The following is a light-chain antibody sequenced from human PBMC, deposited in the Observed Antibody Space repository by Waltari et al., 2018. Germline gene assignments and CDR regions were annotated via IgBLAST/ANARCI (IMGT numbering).Light chain of an antibody. V-gene: IGKV3-11*01. Sequence: RASQSVSSYLAWYQQKPGQAPRLRIYDASNRATGIPARFSGSGSGTDFTLTISSLEPEDFAVYYCQQRSNWPPWTFGQGTKVEIK. J-gene: IGKJ1*01. CDR1: QSVSSY. CDR3: QQRSNWPPWT. CDR2: DAS.